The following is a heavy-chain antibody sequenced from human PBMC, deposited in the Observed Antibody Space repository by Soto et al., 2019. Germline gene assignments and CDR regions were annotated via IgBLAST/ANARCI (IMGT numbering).Heavy chain of an antibody. V-gene: IGHV3-48*01. J-gene: IGHJ4*02. CDR1: GFTFSSYS. CDR2: TSSSSSTI. D-gene: IGHD6-13*01. Sequence: GGSLRLSCAASGFTFSSYSMDWVRQAPGKGLEWVSYTSSSSSTIYYADSVKGRFTISRDNAKNSLYLQMNSLRAEDTAVYYCAREDPSIEAAGTWYYFDYWGQGTLVTVYS. CDR3: AREDPSIEAAGTWYYFDY.